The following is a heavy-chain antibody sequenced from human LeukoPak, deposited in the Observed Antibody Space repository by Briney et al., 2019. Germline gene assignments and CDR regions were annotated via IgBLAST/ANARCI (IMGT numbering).Heavy chain of an antibody. V-gene: IGHV4-61*02. CDR1: GGSISGGIYS. J-gene: IGHJ4*02. Sequence: SETLSLTCTVSGGSISGGIYSWSWIRQPAGKGLECIGRIYASGYTNYNPSLVSRVTISVDTSKNQFPLNLASVTAADTAVFYCARISPNWGHPLDSWGRGTLVTVSS. CDR2: IYASGYT. D-gene: IGHD7-27*01. CDR3: ARISPNWGHPLDS.